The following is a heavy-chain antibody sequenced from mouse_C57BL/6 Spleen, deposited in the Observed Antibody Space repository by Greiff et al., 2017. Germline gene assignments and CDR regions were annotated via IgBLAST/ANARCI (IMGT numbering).Heavy chain of an antibody. CDR2: IDTETGGT. D-gene: IGHD2-5*01. CDR3: TSQAYYSKGGYFDV. Sequence: VQLQQSGAELVRPGASVTLSCKASGYTFTDYEMHWVKQTPVHGLEWIGAIDTETGGTAYNQKFKGKAILTADKSSSTAYMELRSLTSEDSAVYYCTSQAYYSKGGYFDVWGTGTTVTVSS. CDR1: GYTFTDYE. J-gene: IGHJ1*03. V-gene: IGHV1-15*01.